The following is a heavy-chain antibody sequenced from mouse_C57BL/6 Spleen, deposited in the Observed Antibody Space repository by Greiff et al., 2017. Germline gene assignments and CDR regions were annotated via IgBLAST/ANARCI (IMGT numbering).Heavy chain of an antibody. J-gene: IGHJ2*01. V-gene: IGHV1-80*01. CDR1: GYAFSSYW. Sequence: VQGVESGAELVKPGASVKISCKASGYAFSSYWMNWVKQRPGKGLEWIGQIYPGDGDTNYNGKFKGKATLTADKSSSTAYMQLSSLTSEDSAVYFCAREGATRYYFDYWGQGTTLTVSS. D-gene: IGHD3-1*01. CDR2: IYPGDGDT. CDR3: AREGATRYYFDY.